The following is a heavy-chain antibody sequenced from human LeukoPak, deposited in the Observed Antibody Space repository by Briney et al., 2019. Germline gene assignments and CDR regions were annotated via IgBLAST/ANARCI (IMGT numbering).Heavy chain of an antibody. CDR1: GGSFSGYY. CDR2: INHSGST. Sequence: KTSETLSLTCAVYGGSFSGYYWSWIRQPPGKGLQWIGEINHSGSTNYNPSLKSRVTISVDTSKNQFSLKLSSVTAADTAVYYCASLTGYCSGGSCPWYFDYWGQGTLVTVSS. D-gene: IGHD2-15*01. CDR3: ASLTGYCSGGSCPWYFDY. V-gene: IGHV4-34*01. J-gene: IGHJ4*02.